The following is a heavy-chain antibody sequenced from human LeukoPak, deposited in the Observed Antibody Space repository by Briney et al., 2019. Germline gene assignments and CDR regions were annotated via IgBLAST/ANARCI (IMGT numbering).Heavy chain of an antibody. J-gene: IGHJ4*02. Sequence: GGSLRLSCAASGFTFNNYAMSWVRQAPGKGLEWVSAISGSGASTYYADSVKGRFTISRDNSKNTLYVQMNSLRAEDTAVYYCASAVVRAREIHWGQGTLVTVSS. V-gene: IGHV3-23*01. CDR3: ASAVVRAREIH. CDR1: GFTFNNYA. CDR2: ISGSGAST. D-gene: IGHD3-10*01.